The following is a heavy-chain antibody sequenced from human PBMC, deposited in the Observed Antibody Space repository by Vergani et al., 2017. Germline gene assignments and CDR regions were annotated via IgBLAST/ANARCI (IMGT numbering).Heavy chain of an antibody. J-gene: IGHJ2*01. CDR1: GFTFSSYA. CDR2: ISGSGGST. CDR3: AEIVVVAAPIGYFDL. V-gene: IGHV3-23*01. D-gene: IGHD2-15*01. Sequence: EVQLLESGGGLVQPGGSLRLSCAASGFTFSSYAMSWVRQAPGKGLEWVSGISGSGGSTYYADSVKGRFTISRDNSKNTLNLQMHSLRAEDTAVYYCAEIVVVAAPIGYFDLWGRGTLVTVSS.